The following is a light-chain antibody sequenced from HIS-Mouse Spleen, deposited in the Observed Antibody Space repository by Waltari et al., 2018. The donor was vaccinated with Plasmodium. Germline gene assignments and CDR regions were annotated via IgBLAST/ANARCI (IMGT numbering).Light chain of an antibody. V-gene: IGKV3-15*01. CDR2: GAS. Sequence: DIVMTQSPATLSVSPGERATLSCRASQGVSSTLAWYQQKPGQAARLLIYGASTRAIGIPARFSGSGSGTEFTLTISSLQSEDFAVYYCQQYNNWSFTFGPGTKVDIK. CDR1: QGVSST. CDR3: QQYNNWSFT. J-gene: IGKJ3*01.